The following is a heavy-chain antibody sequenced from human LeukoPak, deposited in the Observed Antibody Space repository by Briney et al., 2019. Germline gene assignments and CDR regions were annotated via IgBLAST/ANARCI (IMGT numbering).Heavy chain of an antibody. D-gene: IGHD6-13*01. CDR2: INPNSGGT. J-gene: IGHJ6*03. CDR1: GYTFNGYY. V-gene: IGHV1-2*02. CDR3: ARDRGAAAGTLSYYYYYMDV. Sequence: ASVKVSCKASGYTFNGYYMHWVRQAPGPGLEWMGWINPNSGGTNYAQKFQGRVTMTRDTSISTAYMELSRLRSGDTAVYYCARDRGAAAGTLSYYYYYMDVWGKGTTVTVSS.